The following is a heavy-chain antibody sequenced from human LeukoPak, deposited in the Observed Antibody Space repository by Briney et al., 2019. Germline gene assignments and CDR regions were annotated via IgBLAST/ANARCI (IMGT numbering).Heavy chain of an antibody. J-gene: IGHJ4*02. CDR3: AKNYYDSSGYWPGYFDY. CDR2: IYPGDSDT. V-gene: IGHV5-51*01. Sequence: GESLKISCKGSGYSFTSYWIGWVRQMPGKGLEWMGIIYPGDSDTRYSPSFQGQVTISADKSISTAYLQWSSLKASDTAMYYCAKNYYDSSGYWPGYFDYWGQGTLVTVSS. CDR1: GYSFTSYW. D-gene: IGHD3-22*01.